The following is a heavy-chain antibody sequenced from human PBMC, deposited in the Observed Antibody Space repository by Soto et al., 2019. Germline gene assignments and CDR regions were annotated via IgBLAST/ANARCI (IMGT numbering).Heavy chain of an antibody. V-gene: IGHV4-31*03. CDR3: ARGTLRFGEHHNWFDP. CDR1: GGSISSGGYY. J-gene: IGHJ5*02. Sequence: QVQLQESGPGLVKPSQTLFLTCTVSGGSISSGGYYWSWIRQHPGKGLEWIGYVYYSGSTYYNPSLKRRVPRSVDTSKNQFSLKLSSVTAADTAVDYCARGTLRFGEHHNWFDPWGQGTLVTVSS. D-gene: IGHD3-10*01. CDR2: VYYSGST.